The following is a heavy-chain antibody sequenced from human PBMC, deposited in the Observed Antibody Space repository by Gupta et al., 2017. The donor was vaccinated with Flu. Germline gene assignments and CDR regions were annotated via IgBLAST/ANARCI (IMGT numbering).Heavy chain of an antibody. CDR3: ARDSTSSPGWFDP. D-gene: IGHD2-2*01. CDR1: GGSISVGGYY. V-gene: IGHV4-31*03. J-gene: IGHJ5*02. Sequence: QVLLPESGPGLVKPSQTLSLTCSVSGGSISVGGYYWGWIRQLPGKGLEWIGYIYFTGKMYYNPALESRLIMSVDTSKNQFSMNLSSVTAADTAIYYCARDSTSSPGWFDPWGQGTLVTVSS. CDR2: IYFTGKM.